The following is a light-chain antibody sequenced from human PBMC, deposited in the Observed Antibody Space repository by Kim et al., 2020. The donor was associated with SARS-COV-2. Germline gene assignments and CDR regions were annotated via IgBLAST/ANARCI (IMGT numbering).Light chain of an antibody. Sequence: DIQMTQSPSSLSASVGDRVTITCQASQDISNYLNWYQQKPGKAPKLLIYDASNLETGVPSRFSGSGSGTDFTFTISSLQPEDIATYYCQQYDNLPRWTFGAGTKVDIK. J-gene: IGKJ3*01. CDR3: QQYDNLPRWT. CDR2: DAS. CDR1: QDISNY. V-gene: IGKV1-33*01.